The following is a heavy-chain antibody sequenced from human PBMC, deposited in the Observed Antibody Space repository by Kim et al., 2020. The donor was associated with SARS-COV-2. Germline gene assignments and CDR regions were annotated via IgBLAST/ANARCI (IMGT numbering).Heavy chain of an antibody. D-gene: IGHD6-6*01. J-gene: IGHJ5*02. CDR1: GYTFTSYG. CDR2: ISAYNGNT. Sequence: ASVKVSCKASGYTFTSYGISWVRQAPGQGLEWMGWISAYNGNTNYAQKLQGRVTMTTDTSTSTAYMELRSLRSDDTAVYYCARAPVAARLTSWFDPWGQGTLVTVSS. V-gene: IGHV1-18*01. CDR3: ARAPVAARLTSWFDP.